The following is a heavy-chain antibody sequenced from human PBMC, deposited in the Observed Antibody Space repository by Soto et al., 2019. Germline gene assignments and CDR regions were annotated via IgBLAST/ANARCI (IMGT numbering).Heavy chain of an antibody. CDR3: ARGYYYDSSGYYWYFDL. Sequence: GGSLRLSCAASGFTFSNYDIHWVRQVTGKGLEWVSAIDTAGDTFYPVSVKGRFTISRENAKNSLYLQMNSLRAGDTAVYYCARGYYYDSSGYYWYFDLWGRGTLVTVSS. J-gene: IGHJ2*01. V-gene: IGHV3-13*04. D-gene: IGHD3-22*01. CDR2: IDTAGDT. CDR1: GFTFSNYD.